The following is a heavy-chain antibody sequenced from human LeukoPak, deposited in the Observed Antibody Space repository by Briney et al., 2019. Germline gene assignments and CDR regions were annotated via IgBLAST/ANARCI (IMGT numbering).Heavy chain of an antibody. D-gene: IGHD1-26*01. J-gene: IGHJ5*02. CDR1: GYTFTSYA. CDR2: INPSGGST. Sequence: ASVKVSCKASGYTFTSYAMNWVRQAPGQGLEWMGIINPSGGSTSYAQKFQGRVTMTRDTSTSTVYMELSSLRSEDTAVYYCAREGNIVGAIHWFDPWGQGTLVTVSS. CDR3: AREGNIVGAIHWFDP. V-gene: IGHV1-46*01.